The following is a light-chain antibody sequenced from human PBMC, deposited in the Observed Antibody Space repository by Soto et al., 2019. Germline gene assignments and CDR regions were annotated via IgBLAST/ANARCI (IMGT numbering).Light chain of an antibody. Sequence: DIQLTQSPSFLSASVGDRVTITCRASQGISCYLAWYQQKPGKAPKLLIFAVSTLQSGEPSRFRSSGSGTELTLTISSRQPEDFATYFCQHLNTYPLTFGGGTKVEIK. CDR3: QHLNTYPLT. CDR1: QGISCY. V-gene: IGKV1-9*01. J-gene: IGKJ4*01. CDR2: AVS.